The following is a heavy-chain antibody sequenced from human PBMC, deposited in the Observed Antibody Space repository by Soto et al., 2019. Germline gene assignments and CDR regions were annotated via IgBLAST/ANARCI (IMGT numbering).Heavy chain of an antibody. J-gene: IGHJ6*02. Sequence: PGESLKISCKGSGYSFTSYWIGWVRQMPGKGLEWMGIIYPGDSDTRYSPSFQGQVTISADKSISTAYLQWSSLKASDTAMYYCARHGRDFWSGYPTRNYYYYYGMDVWGQGTTVTVSS. CDR3: ARHGRDFWSGYPTRNYYYYYGMDV. CDR2: IYPGDSDT. CDR1: GYSFTSYW. D-gene: IGHD3-3*01. V-gene: IGHV5-51*01.